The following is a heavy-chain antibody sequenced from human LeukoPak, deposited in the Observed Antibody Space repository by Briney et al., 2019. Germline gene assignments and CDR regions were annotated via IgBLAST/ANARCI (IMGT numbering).Heavy chain of an antibody. CDR3: ASFGVLMVYAIPDFHYMDV. CDR2: IYYSGST. V-gene: IGHV4-39*01. CDR1: GGSISSSSYY. J-gene: IGHJ6*03. Sequence: SETLSLTSTVSGGSISSSSYYWGWIRQPPGKGLEWIGSIYYSGSTYYNPSLKSRVTISVDTSKNQFSLKLSSVTAADTAVYYCASFGVLMVYAIPDFHYMDVWGKGTTVTVSS. D-gene: IGHD2-8*01.